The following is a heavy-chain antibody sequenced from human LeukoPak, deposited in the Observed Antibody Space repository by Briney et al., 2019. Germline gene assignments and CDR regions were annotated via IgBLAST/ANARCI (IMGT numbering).Heavy chain of an antibody. D-gene: IGHD6-6*01. CDR1: GGSISSDY. CDR3: ARDMDSSGKYYYYMDV. CDR2: IYYSGST. Sequence: PSETLSVTCSVSGGSISSDYWGWIRQPPGKGLEWIGYIYYSGSTNYNPSLKSRVTISVDASKSQFSLKLSSVTAADTAVYYCARDMDSSGKYYYYMDVWGKGTTVTVSS. V-gene: IGHV4-59*01. J-gene: IGHJ6*03.